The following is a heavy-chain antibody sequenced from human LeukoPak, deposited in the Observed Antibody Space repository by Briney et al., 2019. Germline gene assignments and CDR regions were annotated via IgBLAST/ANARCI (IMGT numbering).Heavy chain of an antibody. CDR3: ARDRMLDAFDI. J-gene: IGHJ3*02. D-gene: IGHD2-8*01. V-gene: IGHV3-30*14. Sequence: GGSLRLSCAASGFTFSSYAMHWVRQAPGKGLEWVAVISYDGSNKYYADSVKGRFTISRDISKNTLYLQMNSLRAEDTAVYYCARDRMLDAFDIWGQGTMVTVSS. CDR2: ISYDGSNK. CDR1: GFTFSSYA.